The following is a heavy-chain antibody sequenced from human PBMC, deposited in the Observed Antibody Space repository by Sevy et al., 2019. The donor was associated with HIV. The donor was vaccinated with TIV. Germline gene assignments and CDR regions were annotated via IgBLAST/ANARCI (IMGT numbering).Heavy chain of an antibody. CDR1: EFTFSDYY. Sequence: EGSLRLSCTGSEFTFSDYYMSWIRQTPGKGLEWVSYIGSSGYTIYYADSVKGRFTISRDNAKNSVYLQMNSLRAEDTAVYYCARRKGIHNWGGDRYYYMDVWGKGTTVTVSS. D-gene: IGHD7-27*01. CDR2: IGSSGYTI. J-gene: IGHJ6*03. V-gene: IGHV3-11*01. CDR3: ARRKGIHNWGGDRYYYMDV.